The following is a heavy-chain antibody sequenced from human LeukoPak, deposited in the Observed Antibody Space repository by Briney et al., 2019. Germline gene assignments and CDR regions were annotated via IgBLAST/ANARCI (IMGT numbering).Heavy chain of an antibody. CDR2: MNHSGST. Sequence: PSETLSLTCTVSGGSISSYYWSWIRQPPGKGLEWIGEMNHSGSTNYNPSLKSRVTISVDTSKKQLSLKLTSVSAADTAVYYCARSLWFGELYNWGQGTLVTVSS. CDR3: ARSLWFGELYN. V-gene: IGHV4-34*01. J-gene: IGHJ4*02. CDR1: GGSISSYY. D-gene: IGHD3-10*01.